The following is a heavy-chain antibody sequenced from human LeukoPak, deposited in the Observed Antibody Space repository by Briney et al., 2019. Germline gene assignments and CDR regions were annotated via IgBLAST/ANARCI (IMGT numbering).Heavy chain of an antibody. CDR3: ARDGYYDYFQH. D-gene: IGHD3-22*01. V-gene: IGHV4-59*01. CDR2: IYYSGST. Sequence: SETLSLTCTVSGGSISSYYWRWLRQPPGKGREWVGYIYYSGSTNYNPSLKRRVTISVATSKNQFSLKLSSVTAADTAVYYCARDGYYDYFQHWGQGTLVTVSS. J-gene: IGHJ1*01. CDR1: GGSISSYY.